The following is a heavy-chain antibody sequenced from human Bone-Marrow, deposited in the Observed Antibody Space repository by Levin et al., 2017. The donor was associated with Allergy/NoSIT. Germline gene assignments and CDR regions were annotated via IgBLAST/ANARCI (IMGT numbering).Heavy chain of an antibody. CDR2: ISGSGGST. Sequence: LSLTCAASGFTFSSYAMSWVRQAPGKGLEWVSAISGSGGSTYYADSVKGRFTISRDNSKNTLYLQMNILRAEDTAVYYCAKISQGRFLEWFEYWGQGTLVTVSS. V-gene: IGHV3-23*01. J-gene: IGHJ4*02. D-gene: IGHD3-3*01. CDR1: GFTFSSYA. CDR3: AKISQGRFLEWFEY.